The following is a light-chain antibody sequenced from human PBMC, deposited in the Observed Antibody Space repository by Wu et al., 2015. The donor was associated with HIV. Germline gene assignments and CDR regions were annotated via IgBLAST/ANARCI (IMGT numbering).Light chain of an antibody. CDR3: QQLNTYPLT. J-gene: IGKJ4*01. CDR1: QDINTY. Sequence: DIQLTQSPSFLSASVGDRVTITCRASQDINTYLAWFQQKPGKAPKLLIYSASSLQSGVPSRFSGSGSGTEFTLTISSLQPEDSAAYYCQQLNTYPLTFGEGPRWRSN. V-gene: IGKV1-9*01. CDR2: SAS.